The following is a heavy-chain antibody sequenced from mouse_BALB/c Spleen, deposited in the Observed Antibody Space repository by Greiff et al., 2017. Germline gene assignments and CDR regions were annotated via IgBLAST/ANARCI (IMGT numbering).Heavy chain of an antibody. CDR2: ISTYYGDA. CDR3: ARLRYGNYYFDY. J-gene: IGHJ2*01. CDR1: GYTFTDYA. V-gene: IGHV1S137*01. Sequence: QVQLQQSGAELVRPGVSVKISCKGSGYTFTDYAMHWVKQSHAKSLEWIGVISTYYGDASYNQKFKGKATMTVDKSSSTAYMELARLTSEDSAIYYCARLRYGNYYFDYWGQGTTLTVSS. D-gene: IGHD2-1*01.